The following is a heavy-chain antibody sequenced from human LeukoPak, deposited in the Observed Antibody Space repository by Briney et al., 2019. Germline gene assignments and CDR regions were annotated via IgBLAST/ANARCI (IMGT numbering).Heavy chain of an antibody. CDR1: GGSISSGGYY. D-gene: IGHD6-19*01. J-gene: IGHJ4*02. CDR2: IYYSGST. CDR3: ARASSGPTFLVDY. V-gene: IGHV4-61*08. Sequence: SQTLSLTCTVSGGSISSGGYYWSWIRQPPGKGLEWIGYIYYSGSTNYNPSLKSRVTISVDTSKNQFSLKLSSVTAADTAVYYCARASSGPTFLVDYWGQGTLVTVSS.